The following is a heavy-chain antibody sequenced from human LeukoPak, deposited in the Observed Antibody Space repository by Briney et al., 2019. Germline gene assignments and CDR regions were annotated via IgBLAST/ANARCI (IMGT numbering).Heavy chain of an antibody. D-gene: IGHD3-22*01. CDR3: AKDVDSRGYDY. Sequence: GGSLRLSCAASGFTFKNYVINWVRQAPGKGLEWVSSISSSGGTTYYADSVKGRFTISRDNSKNTLYLQMNSLRAEDTAVYYCAKDVDSRGYDYWGQGTLVTVSS. CDR2: ISSSGGTT. V-gene: IGHV3-23*01. J-gene: IGHJ4*02. CDR1: GFTFKNYV.